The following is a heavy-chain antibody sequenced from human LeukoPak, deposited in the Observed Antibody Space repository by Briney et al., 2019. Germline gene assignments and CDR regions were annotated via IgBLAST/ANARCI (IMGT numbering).Heavy chain of an antibody. CDR1: GFTFSSYG. D-gene: IGHD6-13*01. V-gene: IGHV3-30*02. CDR2: IRYDGSNK. Sequence: GGSLRLSCAASGFTFSSYGMHWVRQAPGKGLEWVAFIRYDGSNKYYADSVKGRFTISRDNSKNTLYLQMNSLRAEDTAVYYCAKDGDSSSWYYYYHMDVWGKGTTVTVSS. CDR3: AKDGDSSSWYYYYHMDV. J-gene: IGHJ6*03.